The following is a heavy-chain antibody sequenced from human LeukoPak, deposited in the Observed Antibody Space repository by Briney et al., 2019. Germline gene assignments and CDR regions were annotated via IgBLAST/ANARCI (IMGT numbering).Heavy chain of an antibody. CDR1: GGSFRGFY. J-gene: IGHJ4*02. D-gene: IGHD5-24*01. CDR3: AKGEMARR. Sequence: SQNLSPTSGVSGGSFRGFYGRWLRQPPEDLREWIGDIIQTGRTNSNPSLRGRVTIPLDTAKDQSSLKPTSVTAADTAGYSCAKGEMARRWGQGTQVIVSS. V-gene: IGHV4-34*01. CDR2: IIQTGRT.